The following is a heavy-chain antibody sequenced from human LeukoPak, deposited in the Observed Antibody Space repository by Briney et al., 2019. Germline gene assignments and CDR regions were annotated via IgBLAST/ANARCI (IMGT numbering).Heavy chain of an antibody. CDR3: ARVLSGRGSLYDYYYYMDV. CDR1: GFTFSSYG. D-gene: IGHD3-10*01. Sequence: GGTLRLSCAASGFTFSSYGMSWVRQAPGKGREWVSAISDSGGSTYYADSVKGRFTISRDNSKNTLYLQMNSLRAEDTAVYYCARVLSGRGSLYDYYYYMDVWGKGTTVTISS. CDR2: ISDSGGST. V-gene: IGHV3-23*01. J-gene: IGHJ6*03.